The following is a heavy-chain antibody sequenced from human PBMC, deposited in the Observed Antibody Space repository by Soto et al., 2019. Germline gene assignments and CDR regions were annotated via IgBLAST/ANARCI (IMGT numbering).Heavy chain of an antibody. V-gene: IGHV4-4*07. CDR1: GASMNSYH. CDR3: ARDQGVAAAGITWFDL. Sequence: SETLSLTCTVSGASMNSYHWSWIRQPAGKGLEWIGHIHSSGSTNYNPSLKSRVTMSVDTSKNQFSLRLMSLTAADTAVYYCARDQGVAAAGITWFDLWGQGSLVTVSS. CDR2: IHSSGST. J-gene: IGHJ5*02. D-gene: IGHD6-13*01.